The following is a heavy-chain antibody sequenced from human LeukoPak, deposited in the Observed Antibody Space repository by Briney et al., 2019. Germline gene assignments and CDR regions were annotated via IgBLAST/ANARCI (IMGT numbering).Heavy chain of an antibody. J-gene: IGHJ4*02. V-gene: IGHV1-2*02. CDR3: AKLSTT. CDR2: INPKTGGT. CDR1: GYTFTDSY. Sequence: ASVKVSCKASGYTFTDSYIHWVRQAPGRGLECMGWINPKTGGTNYVQKLQGRVTMTADTSISTVYMELTGLKSDDTAVYYCAKLSTTWGPGTLVIVSS. D-gene: IGHD2/OR15-2a*01.